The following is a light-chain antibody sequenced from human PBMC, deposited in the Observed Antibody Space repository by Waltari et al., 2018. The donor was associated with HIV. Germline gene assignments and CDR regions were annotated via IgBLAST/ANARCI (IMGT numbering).Light chain of an antibody. CDR2: NKN. CDR3: VAWDDSLNGPV. J-gene: IGLJ2*01. CDR1: SFNVGSNT. V-gene: IGLV1-44*01. Sequence: QSVLTQPPSASGTPGQRVTMSCSGGSFNVGSNTVNWYQQLSGTAPKLPSYNKNQRPAGVPDRVSGSKSGTSASLAISGLQSEDEADYYCVAWDDSLNGPVFGGGTKLTVL.